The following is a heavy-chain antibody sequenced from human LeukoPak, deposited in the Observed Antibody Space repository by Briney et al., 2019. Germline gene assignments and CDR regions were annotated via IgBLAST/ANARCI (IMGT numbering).Heavy chain of an antibody. CDR3: ARARLVGAGGYYYYMDV. V-gene: IGHV3-21*01. Sequence: GGSLRLSCAASGFTFDDYAMNWVRQAPGKGLEWVSSISSSSSYIYYADSVKGRFTISRDNAKNSLYLQMNSLRAEDTAVYYCARARLVGAGGYYYYMDVWGKGTTVTISS. J-gene: IGHJ6*03. D-gene: IGHD2-15*01. CDR2: ISSSSSYI. CDR1: GFTFDDYA.